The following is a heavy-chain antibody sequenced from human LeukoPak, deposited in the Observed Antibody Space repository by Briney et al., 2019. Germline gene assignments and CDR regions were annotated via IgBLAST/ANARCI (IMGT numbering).Heavy chain of an antibody. V-gene: IGHV4-39*01. D-gene: IGHD5-12*01. CDR1: GASISSSNYC. CDR2: IYSSGNT. J-gene: IGHJ4*02. CDR3: AKSNGYGPIDY. Sequence: SETLSLTCAVSGASISSSNYCWGWVRQSPGKGLEWIGNIYSSGNTYYNASLKSRVTMYIDTSKNQFSLKLSSVTAADTAMYYCAKSNGYGPIDYWGQGTLVTVSS.